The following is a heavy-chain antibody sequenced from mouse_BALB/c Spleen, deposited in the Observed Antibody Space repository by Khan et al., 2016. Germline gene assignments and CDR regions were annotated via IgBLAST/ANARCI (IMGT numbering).Heavy chain of an antibody. CDR2: IDPTNGNT. D-gene: IGHD2-10*02. V-gene: IGHV14-3*02. Sequence: VQLQQSGAELVKAGASIKLSCTASGFTIKDTYLHWVRQRPEQGLEWIGRIDPTNGNTKYESKFQGKATITSDTSSNTAYLQLSSLTSEDTAVFYCVSPSNVALDYWGQGTSVTVSS. CDR3: VSPSNVALDY. CDR1: GFTIKDTY. J-gene: IGHJ4*01.